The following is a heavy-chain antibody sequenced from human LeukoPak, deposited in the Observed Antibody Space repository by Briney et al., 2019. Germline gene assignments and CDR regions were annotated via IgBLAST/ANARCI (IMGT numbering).Heavy chain of an antibody. CDR3: AKDYAAAGDGWFDP. CDR1: GFTFSSYA. V-gene: IGHV3-23*01. Sequence: GGSLRLSCAASGFTFSSYAMSWVRQAPGKGLEWVSAISGSGGSTYYADSVKGRLTISRDNSKNTLYLQMNSLRAEDTAVYYCAKDYAAAGDGWFDPWGQGTLVTVSS. D-gene: IGHD6-13*01. CDR2: ISGSGGST. J-gene: IGHJ5*02.